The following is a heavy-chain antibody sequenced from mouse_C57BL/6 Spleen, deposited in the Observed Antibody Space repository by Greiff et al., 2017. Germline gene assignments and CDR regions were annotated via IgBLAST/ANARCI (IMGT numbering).Heavy chain of an antibody. CDR3: THYYGSSYYFDY. D-gene: IGHD1-1*01. Sequence: EVKLMESGAELVRPGASVKLSCTASGFNIKDDYMHWVKQRPEQGLEWIGWIDPENGDTEYASKFQGKATITADTSSNTAYLQLSSLTSEDTAVYYCTHYYGSSYYFDYWGQGTTLTVSS. V-gene: IGHV14-4*01. CDR2: IDPENGDT. J-gene: IGHJ2*01. CDR1: GFNIKDDY.